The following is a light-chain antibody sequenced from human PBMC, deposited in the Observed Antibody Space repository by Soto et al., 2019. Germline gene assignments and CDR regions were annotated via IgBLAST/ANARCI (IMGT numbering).Light chain of an antibody. CDR1: QSISSY. Sequence: DIQMTQSPSSLSASVGDRVTITCRASQSISSYLNWYQQKPGKAPKLLTYAASSLQSGAPSRFSGSGSGTDFTLTISSLQPEDVATYDGQQSYSTPLTVGGGTKVEIK. CDR2: AAS. CDR3: QQSYSTPLT. J-gene: IGKJ4*01. V-gene: IGKV1-39*01.